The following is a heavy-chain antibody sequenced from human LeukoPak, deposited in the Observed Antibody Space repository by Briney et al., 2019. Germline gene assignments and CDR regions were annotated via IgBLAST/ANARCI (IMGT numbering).Heavy chain of an antibody. V-gene: IGHV3-66*01. CDR2: IYSGGST. Sequence: GGSLRLSCAASGFTVSSNYMSWVRQAPGKGLEWVSVIYSGGSTYYADSVKGRFTISRDNSKNTLSLQMNSLRAEETAVYYCARDGIEWELLPDYYYGMDVWGQGTTVTVSS. J-gene: IGHJ6*02. CDR3: ARDGIEWELLPDYYYGMDV. CDR1: GFTVSSNY. D-gene: IGHD1-26*01.